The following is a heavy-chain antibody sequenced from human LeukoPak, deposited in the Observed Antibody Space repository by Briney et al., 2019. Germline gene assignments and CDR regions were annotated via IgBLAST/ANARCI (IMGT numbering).Heavy chain of an antibody. D-gene: IGHD4-17*01. V-gene: IGHV4-61*01. CDR2: IYYSGST. Sequence: SETLSLTCTVSGYSISSGYYWGCIRQPPGKGLEWIGYIYYSGSTKYNPSLKSRVTISVDTSKNQFSLKLSSVTAADTAVYYCARGWGVTTFWFDPWGQGSLVTVSS. CDR3: ARGWGVTTFWFDP. J-gene: IGHJ5*02. CDR1: GYSISSGYY.